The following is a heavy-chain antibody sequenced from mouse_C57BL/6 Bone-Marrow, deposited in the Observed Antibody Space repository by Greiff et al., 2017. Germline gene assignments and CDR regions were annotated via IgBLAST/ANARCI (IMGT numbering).Heavy chain of an antibody. Sequence: VQLQQSGPGLVQPSQSLSITCTVSGFSLTSYGVHWVRQSPGKGLEWLGVIWSGGSTDYNAAFISRLSISKDNSKSQVFFKMNSLQADDTAIEYCARDYYYGSSYDFDVWGTGTTVTVSS. J-gene: IGHJ1*03. CDR3: ARDYYYGSSYDFDV. CDR2: IWSGGST. D-gene: IGHD1-1*01. V-gene: IGHV2-2*01. CDR1: GFSLTSYG.